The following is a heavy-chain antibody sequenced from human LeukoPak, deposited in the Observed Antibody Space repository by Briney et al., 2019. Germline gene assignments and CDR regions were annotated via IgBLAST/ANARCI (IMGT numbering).Heavy chain of an antibody. CDR1: GFTFGDYA. J-gene: IGHJ4*02. CDR3: TRGQLGYDY. CDR2: IRTKTSRGTS. Sequence: GGSLRLSCTASGFTFGDYAMTWARQAPGKGLEWVGFIRTKTSRGTSEYATSVKGRFTISRDDSKSIAYLQMNSLKTEDSAVYYCTRGQLGYDYWGQGTLVTVSS. D-gene: IGHD5-18*01. V-gene: IGHV3-49*04.